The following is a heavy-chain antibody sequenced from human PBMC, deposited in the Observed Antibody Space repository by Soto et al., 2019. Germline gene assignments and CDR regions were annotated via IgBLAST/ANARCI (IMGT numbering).Heavy chain of an antibody. J-gene: IGHJ6*02. CDR1: GGTFSSYA. CDR2: NIPIVGTA. Sequence: KVSCKSSGGTFSSYAISWVRQAPGQGLEWMGVNIPIVGTANYAQKFQARVTITADESTSTAYMEMSSLRSEDTAVYYCANCYYGMDVLGQGTTVTVSS. V-gene: IGHV1-69*01. CDR3: ANCYYGMDV.